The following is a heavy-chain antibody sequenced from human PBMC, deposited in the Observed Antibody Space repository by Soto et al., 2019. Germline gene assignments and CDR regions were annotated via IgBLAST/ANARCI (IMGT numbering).Heavy chain of an antibody. J-gene: IGHJ6*02. CDR2: INPSGGST. CDR3: ARDRVNWTYKPSHYGMDV. V-gene: IGHV1-46*01. D-gene: IGHD1-7*01. CDR1: GYTFTSYY. Sequence: GASVKVSCKASGYTFTSYYMHWVRQAPGQGLEWMGIINPSGGSTSYAQKFQGRVTMTRDTSTSTVYMELSSLRSEDTAVYYCARDRVNWTYKPSHYGMDVWGQGTKVTVSS.